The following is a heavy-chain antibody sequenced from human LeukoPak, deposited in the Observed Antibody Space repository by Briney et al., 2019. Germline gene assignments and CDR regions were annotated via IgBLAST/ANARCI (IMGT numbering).Heavy chain of an antibody. CDR2: VKGDGRTT. CDR1: GLTFSDVW. V-gene: IGHV3-74*01. D-gene: IGHD5-18*01. Sequence: GGSLRLSCAASGLTFSDVWMHWVRQPPGKGLVWVALVKGDGRTTIYADSVKGRFTISRDNAKNTLYLQMNSLRADDSGVYYCATGHSYGYDYWGQGVLVTVSS. J-gene: IGHJ4*02. CDR3: ATGHSYGYDY.